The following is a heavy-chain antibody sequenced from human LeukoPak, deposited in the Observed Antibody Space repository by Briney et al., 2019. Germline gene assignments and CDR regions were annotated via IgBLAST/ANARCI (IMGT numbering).Heavy chain of an antibody. CDR2: FDPEDGET. CDR1: GYTLTELS. CDR3: ATDPRTTSASRPGD. D-gene: IGHD4-11*01. Sequence: ASVKVSCKVSGYTLTELSMHWVRQAPGKGLEWMGGFDPEDGETIYAQKFQGRVTMTEDTSTDTAYMELSSLRSEDTAVYYCATDPRTTSASRPGDWGQGTLVTVSS. J-gene: IGHJ4*02. V-gene: IGHV1-24*01.